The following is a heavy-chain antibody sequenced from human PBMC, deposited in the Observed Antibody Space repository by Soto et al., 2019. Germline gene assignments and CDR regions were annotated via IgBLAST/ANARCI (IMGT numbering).Heavy chain of an antibody. Sequence: LSLTCAVYGGSFSGYYWSWIRQPPGKGLEWIGEINHSGSTNYNPSLKSRVTISVDTSKNQFSLKLSSVTAADTAVYYCARERRYYGSGSVGYYYYYGMDVWGQGTTVTVSS. CDR3: ARERRYYGSGSVGYYYYYGMDV. D-gene: IGHD3-10*01. V-gene: IGHV4-34*01. CDR2: INHSGST. CDR1: GGSFSGYY. J-gene: IGHJ6*02.